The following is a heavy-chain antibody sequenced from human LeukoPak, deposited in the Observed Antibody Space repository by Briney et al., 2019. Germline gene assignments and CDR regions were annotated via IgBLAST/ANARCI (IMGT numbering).Heavy chain of an antibody. CDR1: GGSISSNY. V-gene: IGHV4-59*08. CDR3: ARAPRLPIIGAFDI. Sequence: PSETLSLSCTVSGGSISSNYWSWIRQPPGKGLEWIGNIHYGGSTNYNPSLKSRVTISVDTSKNQFFLKLRSVTAADTAVYYCARAPRLPIIGAFDIWGQGTMVTVSS. D-gene: IGHD2/OR15-2a*01. CDR2: IHYGGST. J-gene: IGHJ3*02.